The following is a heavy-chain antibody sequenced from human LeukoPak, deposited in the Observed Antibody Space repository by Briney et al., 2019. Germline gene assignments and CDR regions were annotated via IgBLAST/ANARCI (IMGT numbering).Heavy chain of an antibody. CDR2: INHSGST. Sequence: SETLSLTCAVYGGSFSGYYWSWIRQPPGKGLEWIGEINHSGSTNYNPSLKSRVTISVDTSKNQFSLKLSSVTAADTAVYYCAREVYSYGSKKTDYWGQGTLVTVSS. D-gene: IGHD5-18*01. J-gene: IGHJ4*02. CDR1: GGSFSGYY. V-gene: IGHV4-34*01. CDR3: AREVYSYGSKKTDY.